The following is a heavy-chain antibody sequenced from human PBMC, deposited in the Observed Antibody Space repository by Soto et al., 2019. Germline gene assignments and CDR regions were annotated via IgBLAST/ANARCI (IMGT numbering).Heavy chain of an antibody. CDR2: IYGSGSA. J-gene: IGHJ6*02. CDR1: GGSISSYY. V-gene: IGHV4-4*07. CDR3: ARDYFGSASSD. D-gene: IGHD3-10*01. Sequence: SETLSLTWTVSGGSISSYYWSLIRQPAGKVLELIGRIYGSGSASYNPSLKSRVTMSLDTSKNQFSLKLSSVTAADTDLYYCARDYFGSASSDWGQGTTVPVYS.